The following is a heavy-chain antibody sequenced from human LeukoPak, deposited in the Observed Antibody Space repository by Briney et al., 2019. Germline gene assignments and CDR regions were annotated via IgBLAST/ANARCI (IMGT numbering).Heavy chain of an antibody. CDR2: IYTSGST. CDR3: ASGSSGWSYYFDY. V-gene: IGHV4-59*10. Sequence: SETLSLTCAVYGGSFSGYYWSWIRQPAGKGLEWIGRIYTSGSTNYNPSLKSRVTMSVDTSKNQFSLKLSSVTAADTAVYYCASGSSGWSYYFDYWGQGTLVTVSS. D-gene: IGHD6-19*01. CDR1: GGSFSGYY. J-gene: IGHJ4*02.